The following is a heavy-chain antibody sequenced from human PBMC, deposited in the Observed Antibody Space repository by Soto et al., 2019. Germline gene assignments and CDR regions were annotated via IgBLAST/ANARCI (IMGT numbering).Heavy chain of an antibody. CDR1: GFTFSSYA. D-gene: IGHD3-16*01. J-gene: IGHJ6*02. CDR3: ARDVQVWYYYYYYGMDV. CDR2: ISYDGSNK. Sequence: GGSLRLSCAASGFTFSSYAMHWVRQAPGKGLEWVAVISYDGSNKYYADSVKGRFTISRDNSKNTLYLQMNSLRAEDTAVYYCARDVQVWYYYYYYGMDVWGQGTTVTVSS. V-gene: IGHV3-30-3*01.